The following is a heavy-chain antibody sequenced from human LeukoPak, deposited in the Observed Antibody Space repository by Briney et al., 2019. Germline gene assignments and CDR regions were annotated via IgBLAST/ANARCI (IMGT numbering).Heavy chain of an antibody. J-gene: IGHJ4*02. D-gene: IGHD4-11*01. Sequence: PSETLSLTCTVSGGSISSGGYYWSWIRQHPGKGLEWIGYIYYSGGTYYNPSLKSRVTISVDTSKNQFSLKLSSVTAADTAVYYCARDRNGGLTDYWGQGTLVTVSS. V-gene: IGHV4-31*03. CDR1: GGSISSGGYY. CDR2: IYYSGGT. CDR3: ARDRNGGLTDY.